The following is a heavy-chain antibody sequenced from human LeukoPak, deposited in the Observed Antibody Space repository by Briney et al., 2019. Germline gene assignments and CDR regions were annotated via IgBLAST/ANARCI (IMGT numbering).Heavy chain of an antibody. CDR3: AKFHYDFWSGYYISPDAFDL. V-gene: IGHV3-23*01. CDR1: GFTFSSYA. J-gene: IGHJ3*01. D-gene: IGHD3-3*01. Sequence: GSLILSCAASGFTFSSYAMSWGRQAPGKGLEWVSAISGSGSSTYYADSVKGRITISRYNSKNTLYLHMNTGGTEDTAVYYCAKFHYDFWSGYYISPDAFDLWGQGTMVTVSS. CDR2: ISGSGSST.